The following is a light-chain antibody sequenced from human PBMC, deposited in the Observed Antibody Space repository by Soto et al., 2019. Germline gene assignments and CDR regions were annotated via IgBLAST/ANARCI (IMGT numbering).Light chain of an antibody. V-gene: IGKV1-6*01. CDR2: AAS. J-gene: IGKJ1*01. CDR3: LQDYSYPLT. Sequence: AIPMTPSPSSLSASVGGRVTIPCRASQGIKNDLGWYQQKPGKAPKLLIYAASSLQSGVPSRFSGSGSGTDFSLTISSLQPDDFATYYCLQDYSYPLTFGQGTKVDIK. CDR1: QGIKND.